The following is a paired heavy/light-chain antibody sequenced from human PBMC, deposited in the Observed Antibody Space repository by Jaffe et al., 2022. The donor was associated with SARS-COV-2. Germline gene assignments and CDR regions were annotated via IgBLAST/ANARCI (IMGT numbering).Heavy chain of an antibody. CDR3: ARGGLTGIMILGVVLEKWLDP. CDR1: GDSVSSNSVA. CDR2: TYFRSKWFY. Sequence: QVQLQQSGPGLVKPSQTLSLTCAISGDSVSSNSVAWNWIRQSPSRGLEWLGRTYFRSKWFYDYAVSVKSRININADTSKNQIALQVNSMTPEDTAVYYCARGGLTGIMILGVVLEKWLDPWGQGTLVTVSS. J-gene: IGHJ5*02. D-gene: IGHD3-3*01. V-gene: IGHV6-1*01.
Light chain of an antibody. V-gene: IGLV2-8*01. CDR1: SSDVGGYNF. Sequence: QSALTQPPSASGSPGQSVTISCTGTSSDVGGYNFVSWYQQHPGKAPKLMIYEVTNRPPGVPDRFSGSKSGNTASLTVSGLQTEDEADYYCISYAGINNYVFGTGTKVTV. CDR2: EVT. J-gene: IGLJ1*01. CDR3: ISYAGINNYV.